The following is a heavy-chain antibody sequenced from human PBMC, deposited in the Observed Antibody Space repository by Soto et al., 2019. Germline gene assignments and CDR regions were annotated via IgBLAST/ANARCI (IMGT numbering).Heavy chain of an antibody. CDR1: GFSYDSYG. V-gene: IGHV3-74*01. D-gene: IGHD3-3*01. CDR3: ARDHYDFWSGYPYYYYYYGMDV. CDR2: INSDGRST. J-gene: IGHJ6*02. Sequence: XESLRLSSAAPGFSYDSYGPHWVRQAPGNGQACVSRINSDGRSTSYADSVKGRFTISRDNAKNTLYLQMNSLRAEDTALYYCARDHYDFWSGYPYYYYYYGMDVWGQGTTVTV.